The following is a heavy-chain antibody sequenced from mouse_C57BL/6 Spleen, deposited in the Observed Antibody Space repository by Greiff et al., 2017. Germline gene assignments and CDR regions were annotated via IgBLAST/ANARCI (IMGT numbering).Heavy chain of an antibody. CDR3: ARGSAARFDY. CDR2: ISSGSSTI. J-gene: IGHJ2*01. Sequence: EVKVVESGGGLEKPGGSLKLSCAASGFTFSDYGMHWVRQAPEKGLEWVAYISSGSSTIYYADTVKGRFTISRDNAKNTLFLQMTSLRSEDTAMYYCARGSAARFDYWGQGTTLTVSS. V-gene: IGHV5-17*01. D-gene: IGHD3-1*01. CDR1: GFTFSDYG.